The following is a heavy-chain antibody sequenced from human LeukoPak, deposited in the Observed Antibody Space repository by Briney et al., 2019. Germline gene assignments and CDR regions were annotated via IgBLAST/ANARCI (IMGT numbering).Heavy chain of an antibody. Sequence: SETLSLTCTVSGGSISSYYWSWIRQPPGKGLEWIGYIYYSGSTNYNPPLKSRVTISVDTSKNQFSLKLSSVTAADTAVYYCATEEAAAGSFDYWGQGTLVTVSS. V-gene: IGHV4-59*01. D-gene: IGHD6-13*01. J-gene: IGHJ4*02. CDR1: GGSISSYY. CDR2: IYYSGST. CDR3: ATEEAAAGSFDY.